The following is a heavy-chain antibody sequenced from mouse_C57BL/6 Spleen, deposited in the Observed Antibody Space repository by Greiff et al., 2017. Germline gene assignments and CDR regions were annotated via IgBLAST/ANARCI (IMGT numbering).Heavy chain of an antibody. D-gene: IGHD1-1*01. CDR3: ASFYYYGSSPYYFDY. V-gene: IGHV5-6*01. Sequence: EVQLQESGGDLVKPGGSLKLSCAASGFTFSSYGMSWVRQTPDKRLEWVATISSGGSYTYYPDSVKGRFTISRDNAKNTLYLQMSSLKSEDTAMYYCASFYYYGSSPYYFDYWGQGTTLTVSS. CDR2: ISSGGSYT. CDR1: GFTFSSYG. J-gene: IGHJ2*01.